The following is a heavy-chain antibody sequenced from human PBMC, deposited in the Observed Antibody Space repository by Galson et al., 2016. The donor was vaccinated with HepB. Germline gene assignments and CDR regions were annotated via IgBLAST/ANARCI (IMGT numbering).Heavy chain of an antibody. CDR3: AKDQGILTGYFGH. CDR1: GFTFSSYG. Sequence: SLRLSCAASGFTFSSYGMHWVRQAPGKGLEWVAVISYDGSNKYHADSVKGRFTISRDNSKNTLYLQMNSLRAEDTAVYYCAKDQGILTGYFGHWGQGTLVTVSS. D-gene: IGHD3-9*01. J-gene: IGHJ4*02. CDR2: ISYDGSNK. V-gene: IGHV3-30*18.